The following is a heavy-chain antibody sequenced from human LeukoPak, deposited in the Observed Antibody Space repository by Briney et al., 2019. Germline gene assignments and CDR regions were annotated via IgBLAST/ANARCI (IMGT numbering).Heavy chain of an antibody. J-gene: IGHJ4*02. CDR2: ISHDGGST. D-gene: IGHD6-19*01. CDR1: GFTFISFA. CDR3: AKDFSSGLFDY. V-gene: IGHV3-23*01. Sequence: PGGSLRLSCAASGFTFISFAMSRVRQTPGKGLEWVSTISHDGGSTYFADSVKGRFTISRDNSKSTLYLQMNSLRAEDTALYFCAKDFSSGLFDYWGQGTLVAVSS.